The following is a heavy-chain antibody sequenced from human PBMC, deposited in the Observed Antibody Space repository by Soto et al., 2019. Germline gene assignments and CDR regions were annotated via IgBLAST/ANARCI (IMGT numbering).Heavy chain of an antibody. CDR2: IYWDVDK. CDR3: EHRSHLYTTIWEY. J-gene: IGHJ4*02. Sequence: QTCSSWWLPLSKNRVGVGWIRQPPGKALEWVSLIYWDVDKHYSPSLKSRLTIAKDTSKNQVVLTMTNMDPVDTGTYQCEHRSHLYTTIWEYWGKGTPVTVSS. D-gene: IGHD6-13*01. V-gene: IGHV2-5*02. CDR1: WLPLSKNRVG.